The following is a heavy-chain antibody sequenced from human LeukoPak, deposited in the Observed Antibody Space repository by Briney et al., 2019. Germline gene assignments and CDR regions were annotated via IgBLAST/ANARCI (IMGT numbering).Heavy chain of an antibody. V-gene: IGHV4-34*01. J-gene: IGHJ4*02. D-gene: IGHD6-6*01. Sequence: SETLSLTCAVYGGSFSGYYWSWIRQPPGKGLEWIGEINHSGSTNYNPSLKSRVTISVDTSKNQFSLKLGSVTAADTAVYYCARRQLVRVFNYWGQGTLVTVSS. CDR3: ARRQLVRVFNY. CDR2: INHSGST. CDR1: GGSFSGYY.